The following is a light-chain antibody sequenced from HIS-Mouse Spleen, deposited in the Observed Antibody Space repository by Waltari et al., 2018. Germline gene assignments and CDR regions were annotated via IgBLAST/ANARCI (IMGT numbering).Light chain of an antibody. CDR2: RNN. J-gene: IGLJ3*02. CDR3: AAWDDSLSGRV. V-gene: IGLV1-47*01. Sequence: QSVLTQPPSASGTPGQRVTISCSGRSSNIGSNYVYWYQQLPGTAPKLLIYRNNPRPSGVPDRFSGSKSGTSASLAISRLRSEDEADYYCAAWDDSLSGRVFGGGTKLTVL. CDR1: SSNIGSNY.